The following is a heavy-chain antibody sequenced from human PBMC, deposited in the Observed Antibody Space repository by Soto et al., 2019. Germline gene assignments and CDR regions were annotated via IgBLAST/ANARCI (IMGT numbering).Heavy chain of an antibody. J-gene: IGHJ4*02. Sequence: EVQLLESGGGLVQPGGSLRLTCVGSGFTFRNQDMRWVRQAPGKGLEWVSGISGRGGVTYYADSVKGRFTLSRDNSKNTLYLQMNNLRANDTAVYYCAKDRQFRSYYESAGHYNDWGQGTLVTVSS. D-gene: IGHD3-22*01. CDR3: AKDRQFRSYYESAGHYND. CDR1: GFTFRNQD. CDR2: ISGRGGVT. V-gene: IGHV3-23*01.